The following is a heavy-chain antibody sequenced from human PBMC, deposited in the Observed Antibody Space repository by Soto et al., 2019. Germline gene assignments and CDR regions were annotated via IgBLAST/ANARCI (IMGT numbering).Heavy chain of an antibody. V-gene: IGHV1-69*02. D-gene: IGHD4-17*01. CDR3: ARPRNYGDYGSDFDY. CDR1: GGTFSSYT. J-gene: IGHJ4*02. Sequence: QVQLVQSGAEVKKPGSSVKVSCKASGGTFSSYTISWVRQAPGQGLEWMGRIIPILGIANYAQKFQGRVTITADKSTSTAYMELSSLRSEDTAVYYCARPRNYGDYGSDFDYWGQGTLVTVSS. CDR2: IIPILGIA.